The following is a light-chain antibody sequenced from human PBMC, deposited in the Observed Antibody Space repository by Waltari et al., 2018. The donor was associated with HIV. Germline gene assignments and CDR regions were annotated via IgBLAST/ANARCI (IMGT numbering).Light chain of an antibody. Sequence: QSALTQPASMSGSPGQSITLSCTGTSSAIGTYNHVSWYQQHPGQVPKLIICEDNKRPSDTSSRFSGSKSGDTAFLTISGLQAEDEADYYCCSYTTSNTLVFGGGTKLTVL. V-gene: IGLV2-14*01. CDR2: EDN. J-gene: IGLJ2*01. CDR1: SSAIGTYNH. CDR3: CSYTTSNTLV.